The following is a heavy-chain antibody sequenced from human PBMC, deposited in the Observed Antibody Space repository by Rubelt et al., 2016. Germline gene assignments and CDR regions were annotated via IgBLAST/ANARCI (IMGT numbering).Heavy chain of an antibody. D-gene: IGHD2-15*01. J-gene: IGHJ4*02. Sequence: GLEWMGGFDPEDGETIYAQKFQGRVTMTEDTSTDTAYMELSSLRSEDTAVYYCATGIIRLKPFDYWGQGTLATVSS. CDR2: FDPEDGET. CDR3: ATGIIRLKPFDY. V-gene: IGHV1-24*01.